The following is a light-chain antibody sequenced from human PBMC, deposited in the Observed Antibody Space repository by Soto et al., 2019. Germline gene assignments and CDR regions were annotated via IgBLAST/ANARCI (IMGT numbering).Light chain of an antibody. CDR3: AAWDDSLNGVYV. J-gene: IGLJ1*01. CDR2: SNN. CDR1: SSNIGSNT. Sequence: QSVLTQSPSGSGTPGQRGTISCSGSSSNIGSNTVNWYQQLPGTAPKLLIYSNNQRPSGVPDRFSGSKSGTSASLAISGLQSEDEADYYCAAWDDSLNGVYVFGTGTKVTVL. V-gene: IGLV1-44*01.